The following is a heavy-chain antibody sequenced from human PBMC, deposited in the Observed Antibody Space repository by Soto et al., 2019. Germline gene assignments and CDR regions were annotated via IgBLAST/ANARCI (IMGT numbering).Heavy chain of an antibody. Sequence: QVQLQQWGAGLLKPSETLSLTCAVYGGSFSGYYWSWIHQPPGTGLEWIGEINHSGSTNYNPSLKIRVTISVDTSKTQFSLKLTSVTAADTAVYYCARDKITCLFDYWGQGTLVTVSS. CDR3: ARDKITCLFDY. V-gene: IGHV4-34*01. J-gene: IGHJ4*02. CDR2: INHSGST. D-gene: IGHD3-10*01. CDR1: GGSFSGYY.